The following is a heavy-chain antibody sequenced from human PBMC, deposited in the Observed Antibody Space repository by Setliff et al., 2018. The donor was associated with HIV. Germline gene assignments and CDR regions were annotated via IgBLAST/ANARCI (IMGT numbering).Heavy chain of an antibody. Sequence: GASVKVSCKASGYTFVSYDINWVRQAPGQGLEWMGRMNPNSGNTAYAQKFQGRLTMTRDTSKTTSYMELRSLTSEDTAIYYCATHQGFLGSGIHWFDPWGQGTLVTVSS. D-gene: IGHD3-10*01. CDR1: GYTFVSYD. V-gene: IGHV1-8*02. CDR2: MNPNSGNT. J-gene: IGHJ5*02. CDR3: ATHQGFLGSGIHWFDP.